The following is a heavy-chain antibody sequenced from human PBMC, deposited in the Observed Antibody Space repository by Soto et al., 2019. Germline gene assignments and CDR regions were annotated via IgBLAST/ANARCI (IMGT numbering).Heavy chain of an antibody. V-gene: IGHV1-2*02. CDR3: ARDPRLYGDYGX. CDR1: GYTFSDYY. CDR2: INPNIGAT. Sequence: RVSVKVSCNASGYTFSDYYLHWVRQAPGQGLEWMGFINPNIGATNYQKRFQGRVTITRDTSITKVYMDLSRLGSDDTAFYFCARDPRLYGDYGXWGQGTLVPASX. D-gene: IGHD4-17*01. J-gene: IGHJ4*02.